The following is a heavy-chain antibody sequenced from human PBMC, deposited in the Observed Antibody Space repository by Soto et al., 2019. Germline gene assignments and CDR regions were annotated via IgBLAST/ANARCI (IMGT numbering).Heavy chain of an antibody. CDR1: GFTFSSYS. CDR2: ISSSSSYI. J-gene: IGHJ6*04. Sequence: PGGSLRLSCAASGFTFSSYSMNWVRQAPGKGLEWVSSISSSSSYIYYADSVKGWFTISRDNSKNTLYLQMSSLRADDTAVYYCAPMGVWGKGTTVPVSS. V-gene: IGHV3-21*04. CDR3: APMGV.